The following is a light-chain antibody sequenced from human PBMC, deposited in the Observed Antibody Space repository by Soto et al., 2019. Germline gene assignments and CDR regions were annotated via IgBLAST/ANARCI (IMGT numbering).Light chain of an antibody. Sequence: EMVMTQSPAILSVSPGERATLSCRASQSITTNLAWYRQKPGQAPRLLIYGASTRATGIPARFSGNGSGTEFTLTISSLQSDDFAVYYCQQCANGPPYTFGQGTKLEIK. V-gene: IGKV3-15*01. CDR2: GAS. CDR1: QSITTN. J-gene: IGKJ2*01. CDR3: QQCANGPPYT.